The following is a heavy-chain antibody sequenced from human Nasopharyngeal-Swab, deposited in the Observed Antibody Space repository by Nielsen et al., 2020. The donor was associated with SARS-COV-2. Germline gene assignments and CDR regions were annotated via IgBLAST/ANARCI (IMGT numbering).Heavy chain of an antibody. Sequence: GGSLRLSCAASGFNFNQYGMHWVRQGPGKGLEWVSFLSGDGTSALYGDSVKGRFTTSRDNSKDYVYLQMHSLGTEDTAFYYCVKGMAVYLHGWGKGTTVTVSS. J-gene: IGHJ6*03. CDR2: LSGDGTSA. V-gene: IGHV3-43*02. CDR1: GFNFNQYG. D-gene: IGHD2-8*01. CDR3: VKGMAVYLHG.